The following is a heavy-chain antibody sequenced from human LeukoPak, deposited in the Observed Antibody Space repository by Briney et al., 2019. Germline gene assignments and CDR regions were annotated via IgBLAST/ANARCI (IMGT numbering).Heavy chain of an antibody. CDR3: ATDECSSTSCYPYYMDV. CDR2: VDPEDGET. V-gene: IGHV1-69-2*01. D-gene: IGHD2-2*01. CDR1: GYTFADYY. J-gene: IGHJ6*03. Sequence: ASVKVSCKVPGYTFADYYMHWVQQAPGKGLEWMGLVDPEDGETIYAEKFQGRVTITADTSTDTAYMELSSLRSEDTAVYYCATDECSSTSCYPYYMDVWGKGTTVTVSS.